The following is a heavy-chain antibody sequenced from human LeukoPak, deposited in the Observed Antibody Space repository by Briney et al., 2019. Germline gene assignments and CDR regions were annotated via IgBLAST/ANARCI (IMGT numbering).Heavy chain of an antibody. D-gene: IGHD3-10*02. J-gene: IGHJ4*02. CDR3: ATLLSSSYYFDY. Sequence: SETLSLTCIVSGYSISSGYYWGWIRQPPGKGLEWIGNIYHSGITYYNLYNPSLKSRVIISVDTSKNHFSLKLSSVTATDTAVYFCATLLSSSYYFDYWGQGTLVTVSS. V-gene: IGHV4-38-2*02. CDR1: GYSISSGYY. CDR2: IYHSGIT.